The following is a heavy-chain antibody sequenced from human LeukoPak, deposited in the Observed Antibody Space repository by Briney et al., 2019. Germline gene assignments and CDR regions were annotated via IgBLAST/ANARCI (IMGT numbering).Heavy chain of an antibody. Sequence: GGSLRLSCAASGFTFSSYSMNWVRQAPGKGLEWVSYISSSSSTIYYADSVKGRFTISRDNAKNSLYLQMNSLRAEDTAVYYCARAPRIQLWSRGAFDIWGQGTMVTVSS. CDR2: ISSSSSTI. CDR1: GFTFSSYS. V-gene: IGHV3-48*01. D-gene: IGHD5-18*01. CDR3: ARAPRIQLWSRGAFDI. J-gene: IGHJ3*02.